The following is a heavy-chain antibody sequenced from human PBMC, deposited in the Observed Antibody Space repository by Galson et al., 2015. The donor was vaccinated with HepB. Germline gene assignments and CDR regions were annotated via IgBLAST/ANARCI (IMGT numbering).Heavy chain of an antibody. J-gene: IGHJ4*02. CDR3: AAYSLGLKPDH. CDR1: GYNFTNYW. D-gene: IGHD4-11*01. Sequence: QSGAEVKKPGESRTISCKGSGYNFTNYWISWVRQVPGKGLEWMGRIDPADSYTNYIPSFQGHVTISADKSISTAYLQWSSLKASDSAMYYCAAYSLGLKPDHWGQGTLVTVSS. CDR2: IDPADSYT. V-gene: IGHV5-10-1*01.